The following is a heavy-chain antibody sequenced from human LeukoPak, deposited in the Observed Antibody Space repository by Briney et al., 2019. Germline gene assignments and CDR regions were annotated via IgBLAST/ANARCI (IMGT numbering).Heavy chain of an antibody. Sequence: PGGSLRLSCAASGFTFSSYAISWVRQAPGQGLEWMGRIIPILGIANYAQKFQGRVTITADKSTSTAYMELSSLRSEDTAVYYCAREPTYDILTGYYSDYWGQGTLVTVSS. CDR2: IIPILGIA. J-gene: IGHJ4*02. CDR3: AREPTYDILTGYYSDY. D-gene: IGHD3-9*01. CDR1: GFTFSSYA. V-gene: IGHV1-69*04.